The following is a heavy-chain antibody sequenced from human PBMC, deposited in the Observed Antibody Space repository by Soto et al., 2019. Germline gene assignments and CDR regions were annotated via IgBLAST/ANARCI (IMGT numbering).Heavy chain of an antibody. V-gene: IGHV3-23*01. Sequence: GGSLRLSCAASGFTLSSFALSWVRQAPGKGLEWVSAISGSGDGTDYADSVKGRFTISRDNSKNSLYLQMSSLRAEDTAVYYCARKGGDYGAMDVWGQGTTVTVSS. J-gene: IGHJ6*02. CDR3: ARKGGDYGAMDV. CDR2: ISGSGDGT. CDR1: GFTLSSFA. D-gene: IGHD4-17*01.